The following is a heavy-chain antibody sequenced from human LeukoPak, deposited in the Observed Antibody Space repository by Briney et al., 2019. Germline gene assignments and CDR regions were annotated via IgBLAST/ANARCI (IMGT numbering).Heavy chain of an antibody. CDR1: GFTFSNYA. V-gene: IGHV3-30*04. J-gene: IGHJ4*02. CDR3: ARDIAARLDY. CDR2: ISYDGTKK. Sequence: GRSLRLSCAASGFTFSNYAMQWVRQAPGKGLEWEALISYDGTKKYYADSAKGRFTISRDNSKNTLDLQMNSLRADDSAVYYCARDIAARLDYWGQGSLVTVSS. D-gene: IGHD6-6*01.